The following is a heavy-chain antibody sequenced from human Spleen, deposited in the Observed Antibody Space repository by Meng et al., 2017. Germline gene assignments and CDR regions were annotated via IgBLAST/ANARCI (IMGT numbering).Heavy chain of an antibody. J-gene: IGHJ4*02. D-gene: IGHD4-11*01. CDR2: INHSGST. CDR3: ARGPTTMAHDFDY. V-gene: IGHV4-34*01. Sequence: QVTLQQWGAGPLKPSGPLSLTCVVSGGSFSDYSWSWIRQPPGKGLEWIGEINHSGSTNYNPSLESRATISVDTSQNNLSLKLSSVTAADSAVYYCARGPTTMAHDFDYWGQGTLVTVSS. CDR1: GGSFSDYS.